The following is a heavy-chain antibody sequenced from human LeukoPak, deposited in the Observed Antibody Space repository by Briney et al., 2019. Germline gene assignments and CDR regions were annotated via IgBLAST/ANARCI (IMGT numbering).Heavy chain of an antibody. CDR3: TSGRVWFDP. Sequence: PGGSLRLSCAASGFTFSSYAMSWVRQAPGKGLVWVSRISNDGTYINYADSVKGRFTISRDNAKNTLYLQMSSLRAEDTAMYYCTSGRVWFDPWGQGTQVTVSS. CDR1: GFTFSSYA. V-gene: IGHV3-74*01. J-gene: IGHJ5*02. CDR2: ISNDGTYI.